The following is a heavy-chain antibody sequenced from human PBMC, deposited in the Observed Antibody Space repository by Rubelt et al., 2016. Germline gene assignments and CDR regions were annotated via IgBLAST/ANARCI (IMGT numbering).Heavy chain of an antibody. CDR3: AGLDVVVVAATVEDY. CDR1: GFTFSSYW. J-gene: IGHJ4*02. V-gene: IGHV3-7*02. D-gene: IGHD2-15*01. CDR2: IKQGGSEK. Sequence: EVQLVESGGGLVQPGGSLRLSCAASGFTFSSYWMSWVRQAPGKGLEWVDNIKQGGSEKYYVDSVKGRFTISRDNAKNSLYLQMNSRRAEDTAVYYCAGLDVVVVAATVEDYWGQGTLVTVPS.